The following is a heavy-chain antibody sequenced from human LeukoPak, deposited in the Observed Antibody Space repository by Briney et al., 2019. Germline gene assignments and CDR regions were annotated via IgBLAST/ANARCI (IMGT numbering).Heavy chain of an antibody. CDR3: VRVLAAGFRMDV. J-gene: IGHJ6*02. D-gene: IGHD6-13*01. Sequence: GGSLRLSCAASGFSFSDSYMTWIRQAPGKGLECVAYISSSETTTWYADSVKGRFTISRDNAKKSLYLQMNNLSAEDTAVYYCVRVLAAGFRMDVWGQGTKVTTSS. CDR1: GFSFSDSY. V-gene: IGHV3-11*01. CDR2: ISSSETTT.